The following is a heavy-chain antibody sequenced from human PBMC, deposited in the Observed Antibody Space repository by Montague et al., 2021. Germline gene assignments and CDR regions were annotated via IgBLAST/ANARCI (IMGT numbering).Heavy chain of an antibody. CDR1: VGSMSSYY. CDR2: IYYSGSA. D-gene: IGHD3-16*01. Sequence: SETLSLTCTVSVGSMSSYYWSWIRQPPGKGLEWIGYIYYSGSANYNPSLKSRVTIAVDTSKNQFSLKLSSVTAPDTAVYYCASSSTRGWALGDFDIWGQGTMVTVSS. J-gene: IGHJ3*02. CDR3: ASSSTRGWALGDFDI. V-gene: IGHV4-59*01.